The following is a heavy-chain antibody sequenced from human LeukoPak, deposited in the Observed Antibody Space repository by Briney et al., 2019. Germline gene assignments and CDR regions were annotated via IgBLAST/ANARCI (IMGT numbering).Heavy chain of an antibody. CDR3: ASHRRSHGAEY. J-gene: IGHJ4*02. Sequence: SETLSLTCTVSGGSFEHYFWSWIRQPPGKALEFLGYVYYTGSTDYSPSLKSRLTISADTAKNQFSLELRSVTAADTAVYYCASHRRSHGAEYWGQGTLVTVSS. CDR1: GGSFEHYF. CDR2: VYYTGST. V-gene: IGHV4-59*01. D-gene: IGHD5-18*01.